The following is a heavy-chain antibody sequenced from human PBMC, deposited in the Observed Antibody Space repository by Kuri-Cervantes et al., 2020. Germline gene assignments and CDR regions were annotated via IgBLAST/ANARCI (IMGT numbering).Heavy chain of an antibody. CDR1: GLIVTSNY. CDR3: AKDFRPMTAGTRGAFDI. CDR2: IYSGGST. J-gene: IGHJ3*02. Sequence: GESLKISCAASGLIVTSNYMSWVRQAPGKGLEWVSVIYSGGSTYYADSVKGRFTISRDNSKNTLCLQMNSLRAEDTAVYYCAKDFRPMTAGTRGAFDIWGQGTMVTVSS. V-gene: IGHV3-53*01. D-gene: IGHD6-13*01.